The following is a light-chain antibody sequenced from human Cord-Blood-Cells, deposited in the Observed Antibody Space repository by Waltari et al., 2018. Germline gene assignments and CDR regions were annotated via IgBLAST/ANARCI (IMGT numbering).Light chain of an antibody. V-gene: IGLV8-61*01. CDR3: VLYMGSGIWV. Sequence: QTVVTQEPSFSVSPGGTVTLTCGLSSGSVSTSYYPSWYQQTPGQAARTLIYSTNPRSSGVPVRFSGSILGNKAALTITGAQADDESDYYCVLYMGSGIWVFGGGTKLTVL. J-gene: IGLJ3*02. CDR2: STN. CDR1: SGSVSTSYY.